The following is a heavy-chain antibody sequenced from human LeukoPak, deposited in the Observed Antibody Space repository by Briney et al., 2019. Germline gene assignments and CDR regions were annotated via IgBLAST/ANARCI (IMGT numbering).Heavy chain of an antibody. J-gene: IGHJ6*04. CDR2: INPSGGST. CDR1: GYTFTSYY. Sequence: ASVKVSCKASGYTFTSYYMHWVRQAPGQGLEWMGIINPSGGSTSYAQKFQGRVTITADESTSTAYMELSSLRSEDTAVYYCARDGYQLLQGDYYYGMDVWGKGTTVTVSS. V-gene: IGHV1-46*01. D-gene: IGHD2-2*01. CDR3: ARDGYQLLQGDYYYGMDV.